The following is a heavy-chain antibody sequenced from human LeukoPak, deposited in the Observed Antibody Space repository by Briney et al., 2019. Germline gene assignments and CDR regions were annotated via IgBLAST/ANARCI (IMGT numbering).Heavy chain of an antibody. CDR1: GFTFTKYW. CDR3: AKDQLAAARTFDI. V-gene: IGHV3-7*01. Sequence: SGGSLRLSCAASGFTFTKYWMTWVRQAPGKGLEWVGNIKQDGSDKNYMDSVKGRFTISRDNTKNSVYLQMSSLRAEDTAVYYCAKDQLAAARTFDIWGQGTMVTVSS. J-gene: IGHJ3*02. CDR2: IKQDGSDK. D-gene: IGHD6-13*01.